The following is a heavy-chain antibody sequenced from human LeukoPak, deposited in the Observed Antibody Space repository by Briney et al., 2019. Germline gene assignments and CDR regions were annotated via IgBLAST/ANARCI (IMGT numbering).Heavy chain of an antibody. D-gene: IGHD3-3*01. CDR2: IYYSGST. CDR1: GGSISSYY. Sequence: PSETLPLTCTVSGGSISSYYWSWIRQPPGKGLEWIGYIYYSGSTNYNPSLKSRVTISVDTSKNQFSLKLSSVTAADTAVYYCARGFWSGYSDYWGQGTLVTVSS. J-gene: IGHJ4*02. V-gene: IGHV4-59*01. CDR3: ARGFWSGYSDY.